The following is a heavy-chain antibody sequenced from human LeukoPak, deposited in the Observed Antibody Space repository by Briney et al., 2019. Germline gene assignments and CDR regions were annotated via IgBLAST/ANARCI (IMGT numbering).Heavy chain of an antibody. CDR1: GFTVSDNY. V-gene: IGHV3-53*01. CDR3: ARDFEGVHRITNSYTYYYYMDV. D-gene: IGHD3-3*01. CDR2: IYGGST. Sequence: GGSLRLSCAASGFTVSDNYMTWVRQAPGKGLEWVSIIYGGSTYYADSVKGRFTISRDNSKNTVYLQMNSLRAEDTAVYYCARDFEGVHRITNSYTYYYYMDVWGKGTTVIVSS. J-gene: IGHJ6*03.